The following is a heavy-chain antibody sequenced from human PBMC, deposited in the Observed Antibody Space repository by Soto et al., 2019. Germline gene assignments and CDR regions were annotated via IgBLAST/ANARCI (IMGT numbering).Heavy chain of an antibody. CDR2: IKQDGSEK. CDR3: ARPNGDGPYYYYYGMDV. CDR1: GFTFSSYW. D-gene: IGHD3-10*01. V-gene: IGHV3-7*03. Sequence: EVQLVESGGGLVQPGGSLRLSCAASGFTFSSYWMSWVRQAPGKGLEWVANIKQDGSEKYYVDSVKGRFTISRDNAKNSLYLQKNSLRAEDTAVYYCARPNGDGPYYYYYGMDVWGQGTTVTVSS. J-gene: IGHJ6*02.